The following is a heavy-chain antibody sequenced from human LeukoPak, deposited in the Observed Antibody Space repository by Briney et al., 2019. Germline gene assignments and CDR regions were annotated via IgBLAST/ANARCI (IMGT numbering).Heavy chain of an antibody. J-gene: IGHJ4*02. V-gene: IGHV1-69*05. Sequence: SVKVSCKASGGTFCSYAISWVRQAPGQGLEWMGRIIPIFGTANYAQKFQGRVTITTDESTSTAYMELSSLRSEDTAVYYCARDGLTAADYWGQGTLVTVSS. D-gene: IGHD3-16*01. CDR1: GGTFCSYA. CDR3: ARDGLTAADY. CDR2: IIPIFGTA.